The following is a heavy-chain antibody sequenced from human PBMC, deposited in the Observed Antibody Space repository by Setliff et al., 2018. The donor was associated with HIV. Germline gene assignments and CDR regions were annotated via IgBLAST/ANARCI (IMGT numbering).Heavy chain of an antibody. CDR2: IYNTGST. Sequence: PSETLSLTCTVSGGSISSYYWTWIRQHPGKGLEWIGYIYNTGSTYHSPSLESRVTISIDTSKNQFSLKLSSVTAADTAVYYCAREYYDSSGYYYPTEHPTGFDPWGQGTLVTVSS. D-gene: IGHD3-22*01. CDR1: GGSISSYY. J-gene: IGHJ5*02. CDR3: AREYYDSSGYYYPTEHPTGFDP. V-gene: IGHV4-59*06.